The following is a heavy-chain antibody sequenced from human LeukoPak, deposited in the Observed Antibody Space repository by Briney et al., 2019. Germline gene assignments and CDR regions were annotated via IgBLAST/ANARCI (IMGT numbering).Heavy chain of an antibody. Sequence: GGSLRLSCAASGFTFSSYAMSWVRQAPGKGLEWVSAISGSGGSTYYADSVKGRFTISRDNSKNTLYLQMNSLRAEDTAVYYCAKDRYYYDSSGYVPLSRPDYWGQGALVTVSS. CDR2: ISGSGGST. CDR3: AKDRYYYDSSGYVPLSRPDY. V-gene: IGHV3-23*01. J-gene: IGHJ4*02. D-gene: IGHD3-22*01. CDR1: GFTFSSYA.